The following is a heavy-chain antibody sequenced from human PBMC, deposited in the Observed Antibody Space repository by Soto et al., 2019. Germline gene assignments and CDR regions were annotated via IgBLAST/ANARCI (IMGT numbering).Heavy chain of an antibody. J-gene: IGHJ4*02. Sequence: GGSLRLSCAASGFTFDDYAMHWVRQAPGKGLEWVSGISWNSGSIGYADSVKGRFTISRDNAKNSLYLQMNSLRAEDTALYYCAKDISYSGYDWEGFDYWGQGTLVTVSS. CDR3: AKDISYSGYDWEGFDY. D-gene: IGHD5-12*01. V-gene: IGHV3-9*01. CDR2: ISWNSGSI. CDR1: GFTFDDYA.